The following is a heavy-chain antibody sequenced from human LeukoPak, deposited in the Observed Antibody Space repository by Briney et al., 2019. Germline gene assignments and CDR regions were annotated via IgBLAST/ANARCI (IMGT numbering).Heavy chain of an antibody. J-gene: IGHJ6*02. Sequence: GGSLRLSCAASGFIFSSYSMSWVRQAPGKGLEWVSVITGSGKNTYYADSVEGRFTISKDNSKNTVYLQMNDLRVDDAAVYYCAKAASSSWPSYQYGMDVWGQGTTVTVSS. V-gene: IGHV3-23*01. CDR1: GFIFSSYS. D-gene: IGHD6-13*01. CDR2: ITGSGKNT. CDR3: AKAASSSWPSYQYGMDV.